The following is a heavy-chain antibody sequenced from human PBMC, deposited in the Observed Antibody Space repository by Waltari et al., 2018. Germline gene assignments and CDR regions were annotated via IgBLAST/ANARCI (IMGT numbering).Heavy chain of an antibody. CDR1: GGSISSGSYY. V-gene: IGHV4-61*02. CDR2: IYTSGST. Sequence: QVQLQESGPGLVKPSQTLSLTCTVSGGSISSGSYYWSWIRQPAGKGLEWIGRIYTSGSTNYNPSLKSRVTISVDTSKNQFSLKLSSVTAADTAVYYCARDGSSAFDIWGQGTMVTVSS. D-gene: IGHD2-2*03. J-gene: IGHJ3*02. CDR3: ARDGSSAFDI.